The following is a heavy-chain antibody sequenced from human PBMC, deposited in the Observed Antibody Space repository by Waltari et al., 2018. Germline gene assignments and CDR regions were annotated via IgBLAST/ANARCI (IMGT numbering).Heavy chain of an antibody. CDR2: LHYGGSS. CDR3: ATLPIPLELWYFDL. V-gene: IGHV4-39*01. Sequence: QLQLQESGPGLVHPSETLSLTFTVSGVSLSPCRSYWGWIRQPPGKGLDWIGSLHYGGSSYFNPSLKSRVTIAVDTSKNQFSLKLTSVTAADTAVYYCATLPIPLELWYFDLWGRGTLVTVSS. D-gene: IGHD1-7*01. J-gene: IGHJ2*01. CDR1: GVSLSPCRSY.